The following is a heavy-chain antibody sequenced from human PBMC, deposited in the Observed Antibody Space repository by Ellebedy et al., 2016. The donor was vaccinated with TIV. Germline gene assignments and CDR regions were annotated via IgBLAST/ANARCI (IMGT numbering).Heavy chain of an antibody. CDR2: IHHTKGT. V-gene: IGHV4-4*02. CDR1: DDSISRDKW. Sequence: SETLSLTCGVSDDSISRDKWWTWVRQAPGRALEWIGEIHHTKGTNYNPSLKSRVSMSVDKSKNQFSLNINSVTAADTALYYCAVLTTQPPKATYWGQGTLVTVSS. CDR3: AVLTTQPPKATY. D-gene: IGHD4-17*01. J-gene: IGHJ4*02.